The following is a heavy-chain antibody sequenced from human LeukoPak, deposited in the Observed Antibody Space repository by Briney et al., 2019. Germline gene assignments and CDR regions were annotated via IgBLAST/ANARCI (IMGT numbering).Heavy chain of an antibody. D-gene: IGHD3-16*02. CDR1: GFTFSSYA. J-gene: IGHJ4*02. V-gene: IGHV3-23*01. Sequence: GGSLRLSCAASGFTFSSYAMSWVRQAPGKGLEWVSAISGSGGSTYYADSVKGRFTISRDNSKNTLYLQMNSLKTEDTAVYYCTTDHSSDYDYVWGSYRYYNYWGQGTLVTVSS. CDR3: TTDHSSDYDYVWGSYRYYNY. CDR2: ISGSGGST.